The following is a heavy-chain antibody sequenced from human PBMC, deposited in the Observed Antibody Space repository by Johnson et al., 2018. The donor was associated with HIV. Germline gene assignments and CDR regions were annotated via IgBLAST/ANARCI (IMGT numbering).Heavy chain of an antibody. CDR1: GFTFDDYG. Sequence: VQLVESGGGVVRPGGSLRLSCAASGFTFDDYGMSWVRQAPGKGLEWVSGITWNGGSTGYADSVKGRFTISRDNAKNSLYLQMNSLRAEDTALYYCARVVGYKYGSAGDNDAFDIWGQGTMVIVSS. CDR2: ITWNGGST. J-gene: IGHJ3*02. D-gene: IGHD5-18*01. V-gene: IGHV3-20*04. CDR3: ARVVGYKYGSAGDNDAFDI.